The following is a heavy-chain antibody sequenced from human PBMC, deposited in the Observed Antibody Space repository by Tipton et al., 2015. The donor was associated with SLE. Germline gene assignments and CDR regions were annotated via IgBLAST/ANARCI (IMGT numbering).Heavy chain of an antibody. Sequence: TLSLTCAVYGGSISSSSSYYWAWIRQPPGKGVEWIGEINHRGSTNYNPSLKSRVTISVDTSKNQFSLKLRSVTAADTAVYYCARNYDFWSGPGYWGQGTLVTVSS. J-gene: IGHJ4*02. CDR3: ARNYDFWSGPGY. CDR2: INHRGST. V-gene: IGHV4-34*01. CDR1: GGSISSSSSYY. D-gene: IGHD3-3*01.